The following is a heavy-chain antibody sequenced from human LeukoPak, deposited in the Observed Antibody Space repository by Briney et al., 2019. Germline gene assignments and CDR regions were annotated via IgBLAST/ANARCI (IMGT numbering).Heavy chain of an antibody. Sequence: PSETLSLTCAVYGGSFSDYYWTWIRQPPGKGLEWIGEINHRGSTHYNPSLKSRVTISVGTSKKQFSLKLSSVIAADTAVYYCATYSTGFDIWGQGTVVTVSS. D-gene: IGHD6-19*01. CDR2: INHRGST. V-gene: IGHV4-34*01. J-gene: IGHJ3*02. CDR1: GGSFSDYY. CDR3: ATYSTGFDI.